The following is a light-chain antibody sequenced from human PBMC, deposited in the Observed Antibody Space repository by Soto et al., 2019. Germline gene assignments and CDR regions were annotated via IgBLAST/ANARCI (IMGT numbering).Light chain of an antibody. CDR2: KAS. Sequence: DIQMTQPPSTLSGSVGDRVTITCRASQTIRSWLAWYQQKPGKAPKLLIYKASTLKSGVPSRFSGSGYGTEFTLTISSLQPDDFATYDCQHYNSYSEAFGQGTKVELK. V-gene: IGKV1-5*03. CDR3: QHYNSYSEA. CDR1: QTIRSW. J-gene: IGKJ1*01.